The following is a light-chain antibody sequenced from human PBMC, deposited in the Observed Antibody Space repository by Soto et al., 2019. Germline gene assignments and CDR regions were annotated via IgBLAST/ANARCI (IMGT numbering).Light chain of an antibody. Sequence: IQLAQSPSSLSSSLGDRETNTFRARQGISNYLAWYQQKPGKVPRLLIYAASTLQSGVPSRFSGSESGTDFTLTISSLQPEDVATYFCQKYNSAPRTFGQGTKVDIK. J-gene: IGKJ1*01. CDR2: AAS. CDR3: QKYNSAPRT. CDR1: QGISNY. V-gene: IGKV1-27*01.